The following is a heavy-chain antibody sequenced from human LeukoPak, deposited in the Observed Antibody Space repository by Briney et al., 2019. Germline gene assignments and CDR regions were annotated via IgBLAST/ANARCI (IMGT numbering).Heavy chain of an antibody. V-gene: IGHV4-30-4*01. J-gene: IGHJ4*02. CDR1: GGSISSGGYY. CDR2: IYYSGST. D-gene: IGHD2-2*01. Sequence: SETLSLTCTVSGGSISSGGYYWSWIRQPPGEGLEWIGYIYYSGSTYYNPSLKSRVTISVDTSKNQFSLKLSSVTAADTAVYYCASRYCSSTSCYHFDYWGQGTLVTVSS. CDR3: ASRYCSSTSCYHFDY.